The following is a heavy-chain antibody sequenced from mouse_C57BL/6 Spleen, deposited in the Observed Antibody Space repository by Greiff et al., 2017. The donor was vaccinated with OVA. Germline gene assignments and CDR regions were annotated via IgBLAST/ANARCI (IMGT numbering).Heavy chain of an antibody. CDR1: GYSITSGYY. V-gene: IGHV3-6*01. Sequence: VQLKQSGPGLVKPSQSLSLTCSVTGYSITSGYYWNWIRQFPGNKLEWMGYISYDGSNNYNPSLKNRISITRDTSKNQFFLKLNSVTTEDTATYYCARGGYYGSSYVGPWFAYWGQGTLVTVSA. D-gene: IGHD1-1*01. CDR2: ISYDGSN. CDR3: ARGGYYGSSYVGPWFAY. J-gene: IGHJ3*01.